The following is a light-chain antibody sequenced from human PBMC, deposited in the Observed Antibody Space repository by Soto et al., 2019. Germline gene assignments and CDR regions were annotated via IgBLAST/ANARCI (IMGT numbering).Light chain of an antibody. CDR2: EVS. CDR3: SSYTRSTTLNVL. Sequence: QSALTQPASVSGSHRQSITISCTGTSSDVGGYKYVSWYQQHPGKVPKLLIYEVSNRPSGVSNRFSGSKSGNTASLTISGLQAEDEAEYYCSSYTRSTTLNVLFGGGTKLTVL. V-gene: IGLV2-14*01. CDR1: SSDVGGYKY. J-gene: IGLJ2*01.